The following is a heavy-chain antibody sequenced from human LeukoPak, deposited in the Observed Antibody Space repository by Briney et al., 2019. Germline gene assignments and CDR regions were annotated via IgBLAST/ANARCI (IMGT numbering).Heavy chain of an antibody. J-gene: IGHJ5*02. Sequence: SETLSLTCTVSGGSISSYYWSWIRQPAGKGLEWIGRIYTSGSTNYNPSLKSRVTMSVDTSKNQFSLKLSSVTAADTAVYYCARRSRGSSSLWFDPWGQGTLVTVSS. CDR2: IYTSGST. CDR3: ARRSRGSSSLWFDP. CDR1: GGSISSYY. V-gene: IGHV4-4*07. D-gene: IGHD6-6*01.